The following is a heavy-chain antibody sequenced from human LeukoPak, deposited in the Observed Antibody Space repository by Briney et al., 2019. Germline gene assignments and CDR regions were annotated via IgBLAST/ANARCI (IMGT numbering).Heavy chain of an antibody. CDR1: GGSLSSYY. CDR3: ARGIGGITTSTHPYNWFDP. Sequence: SETLSLTCTVSGGSLSSYYWSWIRQPPGKGLEWIGYIYYSGSTNYNPSLKSRVTISVDTSKNQFSLKLSSVTAADTAVYYCARGIGGITTSTHPYNWFDPWGQGTLVTVSS. J-gene: IGHJ5*02. V-gene: IGHV4-59*01. CDR2: IYYSGST. D-gene: IGHD3-3*01.